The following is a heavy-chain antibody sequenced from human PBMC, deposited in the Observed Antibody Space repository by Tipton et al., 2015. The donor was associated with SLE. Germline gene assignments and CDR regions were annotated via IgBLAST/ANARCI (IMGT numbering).Heavy chain of an antibody. CDR1: GGSFSGYY. Sequence: TLSLTCAVYGGSFSGYYWSWIRQPPGKGLEWIGEINHSGSTYYNPSLKSRVTISVDTSKNQFSLKLSSVTAADTAVYYCARPSIVGAIPDDAFDIWGQGTMVTVSS. CDR2: INHSGST. CDR3: ARPSIVGAIPDDAFDI. V-gene: IGHV4-34*01. J-gene: IGHJ3*02. D-gene: IGHD1-26*01.